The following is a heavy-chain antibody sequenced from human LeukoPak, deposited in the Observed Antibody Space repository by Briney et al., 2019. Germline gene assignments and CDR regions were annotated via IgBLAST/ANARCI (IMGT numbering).Heavy chain of an antibody. CDR1: GFTFSSNS. Sequence: GGSLRLSCAASGFTFSSNSMTWVRQTPGKGLEWVSSISGSGDHTYYADSVKGRFTISRDNSKNTANLQMNSLRVDDTAVYFCAKDQYNILTGYYGEDAFDIWGQGTMVTVSS. CDR2: ISGSGDHT. D-gene: IGHD3-9*01. V-gene: IGHV3-23*01. CDR3: AKDQYNILTGYYGEDAFDI. J-gene: IGHJ3*02.